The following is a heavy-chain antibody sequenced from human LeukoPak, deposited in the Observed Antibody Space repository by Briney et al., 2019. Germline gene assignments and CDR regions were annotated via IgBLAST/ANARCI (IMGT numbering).Heavy chain of an antibody. CDR1: GYTFTNYY. CDR3: ARDNSVGDYAWWFDH. V-gene: IGHV1-46*01. J-gene: IGHJ5*02. CDR2: ITPSGGST. Sequence: ASVKVSCKASGYTFTNYYMHWVRQAPGQGLEWLGLITPSGGSTWYAQKFQGRVTMTRDMSTSTDYMELSSLRSEDTAVYYCARDNSVGDYAWWFDHWGQGTLVTVSS. D-gene: IGHD1-26*01.